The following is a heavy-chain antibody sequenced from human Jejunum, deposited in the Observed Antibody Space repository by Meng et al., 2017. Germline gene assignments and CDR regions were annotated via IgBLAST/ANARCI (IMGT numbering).Heavy chain of an antibody. Sequence: DAQLVESGGGPVKPGGSLRLSCAGSGFSFSSYSMHWVRQAPGKGLEWVSSISSTSSYADSVKGRFTISRDNAENSLYLQMNSLRAEDTAVYYCARGRVVVVGTPSDYWGQGTLVTVSS. J-gene: IGHJ4*02. V-gene: IGHV3-21*01. CDR2: ISSTSS. CDR1: GFSFSSYS. CDR3: ARGRVVVVGTPSDY. D-gene: IGHD2-15*01.